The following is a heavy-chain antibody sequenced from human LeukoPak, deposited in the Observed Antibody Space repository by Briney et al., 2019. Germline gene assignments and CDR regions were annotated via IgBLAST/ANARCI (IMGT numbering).Heavy chain of an antibody. CDR2: VSYSGTT. D-gene: IGHD2-2*01. Sequence: PSETLSLTYAVYGGSFSGYYWSWIRQPPGKGLEWIGTVSYSGTTYYSPSLKSRVTISVDTSKNQFSLRLTSVTAADTALYYCAKLTCSSTFCPLDYWGQGTLVTVSS. CDR3: AKLTCSSTFCPLDY. CDR1: GGSFSGYY. J-gene: IGHJ4*02. V-gene: IGHV4-34*01.